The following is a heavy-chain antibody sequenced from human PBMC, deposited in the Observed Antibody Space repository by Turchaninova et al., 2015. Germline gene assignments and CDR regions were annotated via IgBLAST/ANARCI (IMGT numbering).Heavy chain of an antibody. J-gene: IGHJ4*02. D-gene: IGHD1-1*01. CDR2: ILPGVGTT. CDR1: GYTFTQNY. V-gene: IGHV1-46*01. CDR3: ARDNEAFDY. Sequence: QVQVVQSGSEVKKPGASVNISCRGSGYTFTQNYLHWVRQAPGQGLEWMGMILPGVGTTSYSQRFQGRVTLTSDTSTSTFYMELSSLKSEDTAIYYCARDNEAFDYWGQGTLVTVSS.